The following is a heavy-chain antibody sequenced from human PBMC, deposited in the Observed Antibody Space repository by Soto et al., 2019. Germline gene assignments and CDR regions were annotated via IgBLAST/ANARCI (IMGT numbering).Heavy chain of an antibody. CDR2: ISGSGGST. D-gene: IGHD3-10*01. J-gene: IGHJ6*03. CDR3: AKFAIGAEIYYYYYYMDV. Sequence: GGSVRLSCAASGFTFSSYAMSWVRQAPGKGLEWVSAISGSGGSTYYADSVKGRFTISRDNSKNTLYLQMNSLRAEDTAVYYCAKFAIGAEIYYYYYYMDVWGKGTTVTVSS. CDR1: GFTFSSYA. V-gene: IGHV3-23*01.